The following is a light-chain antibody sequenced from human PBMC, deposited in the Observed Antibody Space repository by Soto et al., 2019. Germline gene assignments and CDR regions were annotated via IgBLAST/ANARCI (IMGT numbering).Light chain of an antibody. CDR1: QNIISN. CDR2: GAS. Sequence: EIVMTQSPATLSVSPGERATLSCRASQNIISNLAWYQQKPGQSPRLLIYGASSRATGIPDRFSGSGSGTDFTLTISRLEPEDFAVYYCQQYGSSRGWTFGQGTKVDI. V-gene: IGKV3-20*01. J-gene: IGKJ1*01. CDR3: QQYGSSRGWT.